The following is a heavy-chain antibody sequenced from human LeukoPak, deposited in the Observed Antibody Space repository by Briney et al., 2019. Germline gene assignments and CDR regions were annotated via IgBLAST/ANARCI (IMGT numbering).Heavy chain of an antibody. J-gene: IGHJ4*02. V-gene: IGHV3-30*04. CDR2: ISYDGSNK. D-gene: IGHD3-22*01. Sequence: GRSLRLSCAASGFTFSSYAMHWVRQAPGKGLEWVALISYDGSNKYYADSVKGRFTISRDNSQNTLYLQMNSLRAEDTAVYYCAKDLQYYYDSSGYETPPLMHYWGQGTLVTVSS. CDR3: AKDLQYYYDSSGYETPPLMHY. CDR1: GFTFSSYA.